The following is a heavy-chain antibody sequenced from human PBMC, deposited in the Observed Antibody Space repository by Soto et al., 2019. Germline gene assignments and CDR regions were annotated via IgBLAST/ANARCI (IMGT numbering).Heavy chain of an antibody. CDR1: GYTFTGHY. CDR2: INPNSGGT. J-gene: IGHJ3*02. Sequence: ASVKVSCKASGYTFTGHYMHWVRQAPGHGLERMGWINPNSGGTNYAHKFQGRGTMTRATSISTADGELGRLRSDETAVYYSARVIAGGPSRADAVDIWGGGTIVTV. D-gene: IGHD6-13*01. CDR3: ARVIAGGPSRADAVDI. V-gene: IGHV1-2*02.